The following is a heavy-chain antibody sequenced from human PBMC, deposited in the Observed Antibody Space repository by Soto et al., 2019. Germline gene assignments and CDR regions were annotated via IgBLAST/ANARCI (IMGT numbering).Heavy chain of an antibody. CDR1: AFTFRNSW. D-gene: IGHD3-16*01. Sequence: PRGSLRLSCAPSAFTFRNSWINWVRQAPGKGLEWVANIKPDGGATNYVDSVKGRFTISRDNVRNSASLQMNSLRVEDTAVYFCFGGNGGPQWGQGTMVTVSS. V-gene: IGHV3-7*03. CDR2: IKPDGGAT. CDR3: FGGNGGPQ. J-gene: IGHJ4*02.